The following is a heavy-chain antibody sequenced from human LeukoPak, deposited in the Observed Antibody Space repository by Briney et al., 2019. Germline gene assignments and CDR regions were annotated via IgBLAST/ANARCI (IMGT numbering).Heavy chain of an antibody. Sequence: SETLSLTCAVSGGSISTYNWWSWVRQPPGKGLEWIGEIFYSGSINYNPSLKSRVTLSVDTSKNQFSLKLSSVTAADTAVYYCARHVSVPSPFDYWGQGTLVTVSS. CDR1: GGSISTYNW. CDR3: ARHVSVPSPFDY. V-gene: IGHV4-4*02. CDR2: IFYSGSI. J-gene: IGHJ4*02. D-gene: IGHD5/OR15-5a*01.